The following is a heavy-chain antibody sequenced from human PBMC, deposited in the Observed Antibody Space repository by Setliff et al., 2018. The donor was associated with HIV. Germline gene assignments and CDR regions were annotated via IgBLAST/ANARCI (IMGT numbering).Heavy chain of an antibody. Sequence: ASVKVSCKASGYAFTSQFMHWVRQAPGQGLEWMGIISPSGDRTTYAQRFRGRVTMTSDTSTGTVYMELSSLRSEDTAVYYCGRFQAWQLVRGYYYYLDVWGRGATVTVSS. D-gene: IGHD6-6*01. V-gene: IGHV1-46*01. CDR3: GRFQAWQLVRGYYYYLDV. CDR2: ISPSGDRT. CDR1: GYAFTSQF. J-gene: IGHJ6*03.